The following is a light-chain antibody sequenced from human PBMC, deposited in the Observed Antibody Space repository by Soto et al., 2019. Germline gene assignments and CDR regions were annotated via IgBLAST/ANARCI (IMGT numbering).Light chain of an antibody. J-gene: IGKJ4*01. V-gene: IGKV3-11*01. CDR3: QQRSDWPST. Sequence: EIVLTQSPATLSLSPGDRATLSCRASQSVGSYLGWYQQRPGQAPRLLIYDASNRATGIPDRFSGSGSGTDIKHTNSSLETEDFAVYYCQQRSDWPSTFGGGTKVEIK. CDR2: DAS. CDR1: QSVGSY.